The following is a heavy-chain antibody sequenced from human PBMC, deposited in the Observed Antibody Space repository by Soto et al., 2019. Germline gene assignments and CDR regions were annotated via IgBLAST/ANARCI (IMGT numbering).Heavy chain of an antibody. D-gene: IGHD6-13*01. CDR1: GGSISSYY. CDR3: ARARNGGSWYNSLGVGLFDP. Sequence: SETLSLTCTVSGGSISSYYWSWIRQPPGKGLEWIGYIYYSGNTNYNPSLKSRVTISVDTSKNQFSLKLSSVTAADTAVYYCARARNGGSWYNSLGVGLFDPWGQGTLVTVSS. CDR2: IYYSGNT. V-gene: IGHV4-59*01. J-gene: IGHJ5*02.